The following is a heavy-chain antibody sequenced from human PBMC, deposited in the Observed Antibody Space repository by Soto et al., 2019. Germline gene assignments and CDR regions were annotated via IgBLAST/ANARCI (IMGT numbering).Heavy chain of an antibody. CDR2: INHSGST. CDR3: ARRRIQGYVGYYYYMDV. J-gene: IGHJ6*03. D-gene: IGHD1-1*01. V-gene: IGHV4-34*01. Sequence: SETLSLTCAVYGGSFSGYYWSWIRQPPGKGLEWIGEINHSGSTNYNPSLKSRVTISVDTSKNQFSLKLSSVTAADTAVYYCARRRIQGYVGYYYYMDVWGKGTTVTVSS. CDR1: GGSFSGYY.